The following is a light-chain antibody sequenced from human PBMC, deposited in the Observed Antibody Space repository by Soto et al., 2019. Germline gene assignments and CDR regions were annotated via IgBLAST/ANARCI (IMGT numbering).Light chain of an antibody. Sequence: QSALTQPASLSGSPGQSITISCTGTSSDVGGYHYVSWYQHHPGKAPKLMIYDVSNRPSGVSNRFSGSKSGNTASRPISGLQAEDEADYYCSSYTSSTTRVFGTGTKVTVL. CDR2: DVS. CDR3: SSYTSSTTRV. V-gene: IGLV2-14*03. J-gene: IGLJ1*01. CDR1: SSDVGGYHY.